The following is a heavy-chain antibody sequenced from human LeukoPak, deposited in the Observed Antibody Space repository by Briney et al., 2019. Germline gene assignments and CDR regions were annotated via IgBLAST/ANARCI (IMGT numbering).Heavy chain of an antibody. J-gene: IGHJ4*02. V-gene: IGHV3-7*01. CDR2: TKPDGTAE. CDR1: GFTFRNYW. CDR3: ARDGGLHTNFDY. D-gene: IGHD2-15*01. Sequence: TGGSLRLSCAASGFTFRNYWMGWVRQAPGKGGEGVANTKPDGTAEYYADSVRGRFTTSRDNANNFLYLQMNSLRGEDTAVYYCARDGGLHTNFDYWGQGTLVTVSS.